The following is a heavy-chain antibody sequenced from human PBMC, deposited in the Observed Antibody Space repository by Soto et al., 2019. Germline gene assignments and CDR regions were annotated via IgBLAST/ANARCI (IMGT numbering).Heavy chain of an antibody. CDR3: ASGYYYYMDV. Sequence: SETLSLTCTVSGGSISSYYWSWIRQPPGKGLEWIGYFYYSGSTNYNPSLKSRVTILVDTSKNQFSLNLNSVTAADTAVYYCASGYYYYMDVWGKGTTVTVSS. J-gene: IGHJ6*03. CDR2: FYYSGST. CDR1: GGSISSYY. V-gene: IGHV4-59*01.